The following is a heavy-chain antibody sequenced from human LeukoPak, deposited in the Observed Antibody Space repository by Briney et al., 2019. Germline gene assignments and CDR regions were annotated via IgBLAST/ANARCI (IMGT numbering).Heavy chain of an antibody. CDR3: ARMYHYDTRDNWFDP. J-gene: IGHJ5*02. V-gene: IGHV1-18*01. Sequence: ASVKVSCKASGYTFTSYGISWVRQAPGQGLEWMGWISAYNGNTNYAQKLQGRVTMTTDTSTSTAYMELSSLRSEDTAVYYCARMYHYDTRDNWFDPWGQGTLVTVSS. CDR2: ISAYNGNT. CDR1: GYTFTSYG. D-gene: IGHD3-22*01.